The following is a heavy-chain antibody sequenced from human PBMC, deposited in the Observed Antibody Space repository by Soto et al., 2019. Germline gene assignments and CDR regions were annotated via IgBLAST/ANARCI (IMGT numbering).Heavy chain of an antibody. CDR1: GYTFTSYA. CDR2: INAGNGHT. J-gene: IGHJ5*02. V-gene: IGHV1-3*01. Sequence: QVQLVQSGAEVKKPGASVKVSCKASGYTFTSYAMHWVRQAPAQRLEWMGWINAGNGHTKYSQKFQGRVTITRDTSASTAYMGLSSLRSEDTAVYYCAILSGAAGGTTWFDPWGQGTLVTVSS. CDR3: AILSGAAGGTTWFDP. D-gene: IGHD1-7*01.